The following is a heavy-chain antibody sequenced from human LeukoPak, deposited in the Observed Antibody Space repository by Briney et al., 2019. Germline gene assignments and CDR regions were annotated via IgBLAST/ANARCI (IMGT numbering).Heavy chain of an antibody. CDR2: IYSDSST. D-gene: IGHD2-15*01. V-gene: IGHV3-53*01. Sequence: GGSLGLSCAASGFTVTSNCMSWVRQAPGKGLEWVSLIYSDSSTYYADSVKGRFTISRDNSKNTLYLQMNSLRAEDTAVYYCARDYCSGGSCYFFDYWGQGTLVTVSS. CDR1: GFTVTSNC. CDR3: ARDYCSGGSCYFFDY. J-gene: IGHJ4*02.